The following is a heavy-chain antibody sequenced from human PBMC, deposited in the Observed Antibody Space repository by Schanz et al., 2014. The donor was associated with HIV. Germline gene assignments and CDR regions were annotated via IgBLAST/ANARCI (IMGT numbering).Heavy chain of an antibody. CDR2: VKPNSGET. Sequence: QVHLVQSGAEVKKPGASVKVSCKASGYTFTDYFIHWVRQAPGQGLEWMAWVKPNSGETKFARKFQGRVTMTRDTSINTAYMELSSLTSDDTAVYYCTRGARDCRNGVCGGTYFDYWGQGTLVTVSS. V-gene: IGHV1-2*02. CDR3: TRGARDCRNGVCGGTYFDY. D-gene: IGHD2-21*01. J-gene: IGHJ4*02. CDR1: GYTFTDYF.